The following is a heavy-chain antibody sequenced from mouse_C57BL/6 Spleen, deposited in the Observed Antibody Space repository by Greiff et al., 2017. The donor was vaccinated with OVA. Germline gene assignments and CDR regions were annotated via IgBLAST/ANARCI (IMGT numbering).Heavy chain of an antibody. CDR3: AREAHEAYYSNYRYFDV. V-gene: IGHV3-1*01. Sequence: EVQLVESGPGMVKPSQSLSLTCTVTGYSITSGYDWHWIRHFPGNKLEWMGYISYSGSTNYNPSLKSRISITHDTSKNHFFLKLNSVTTEDTATYYCAREAHEAYYSNYRYFDVWGTGTTVTVSS. CDR1: GYSITSGYD. D-gene: IGHD2-5*01. J-gene: IGHJ1*03. CDR2: ISYSGST.